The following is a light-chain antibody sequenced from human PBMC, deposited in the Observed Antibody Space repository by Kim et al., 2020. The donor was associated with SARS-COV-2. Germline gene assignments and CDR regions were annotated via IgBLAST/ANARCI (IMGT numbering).Light chain of an antibody. CDR1: QSISSW. Sequence: ASVGDRVTITCRASQSISSWLAWYQQKPGKAPKVLIYAASSLESGVPSRFSGTGSGTEFTLTINSLQPDDFATYYCQQYNSYPVTFGQGTKLEI. V-gene: IGKV1-5*01. CDR3: QQYNSYPVT. J-gene: IGKJ2*01. CDR2: AAS.